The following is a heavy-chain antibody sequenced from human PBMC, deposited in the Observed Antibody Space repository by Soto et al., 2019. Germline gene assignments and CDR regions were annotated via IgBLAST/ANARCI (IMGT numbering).Heavy chain of an antibody. V-gene: IGHV1-2*04. D-gene: IGHD3-9*01. CDR2: INPNSGDT. CDR1: GYTFTGYY. Sequence: QVQLVQSGAEVKKPGASVKVSCKASGYTFTGYYMHWVRQAPGQGLEWMGWINPNSGDTNYAQKFQGWVTMTRDTSISTAYMELSRLRSDDTAVYYCATASTGYQSSGYFDYWGQGTLVTVSS. J-gene: IGHJ4*02. CDR3: ATASTGYQSSGYFDY.